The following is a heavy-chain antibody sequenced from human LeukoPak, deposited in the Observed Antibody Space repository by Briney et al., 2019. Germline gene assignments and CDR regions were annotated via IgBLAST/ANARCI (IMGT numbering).Heavy chain of an antibody. V-gene: IGHV1-18*04. J-gene: IGHJ4*02. CDR3: ARHSGSGWQALGY. CDR1: GYTFINYG. D-gene: IGHD6-19*01. Sequence: ASVTVSFTASGYTFINYGISWVRQAPGLGLEWMGWTSYNGNTNYAQKIQDRVTMTTDTSTTTAYMELRSLESDDTAVYYCARHSGSGWQALGYWGQGTLVTVSS. CDR2: TSYNGNT.